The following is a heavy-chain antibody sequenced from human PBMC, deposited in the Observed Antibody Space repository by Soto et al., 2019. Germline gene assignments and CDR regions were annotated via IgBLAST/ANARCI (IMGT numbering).Heavy chain of an antibody. V-gene: IGHV1-69*02. D-gene: IGHD3-22*01. CDR3: ARLGAYDRSAPDI. Sequence: QVQLVQSGAEVKKPGSSVKVSCKASGGTFSSYTISWVRQAPGQGLEWMGRIIPILGIANYAQKFQGRVTSTADKSTSTAYMELSSLRSEDTAVYYCARLGAYDRSAPDIWGQGTMVTVSS. J-gene: IGHJ3*02. CDR1: GGTFSSYT. CDR2: IIPILGIA.